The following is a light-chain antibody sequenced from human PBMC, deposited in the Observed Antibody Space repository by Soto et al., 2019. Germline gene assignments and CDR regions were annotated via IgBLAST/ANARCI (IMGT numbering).Light chain of an antibody. Sequence: QSALTQPRSVSGSPGQSVTISCTGTSSDDGGYNYVSWYQQHPGKAPKLMIYDVSKRPSGVPDRFSGSKSGNTASLTISGLQAEDEADYYCCSYAGSYTSHVVFGGGTKVTVL. V-gene: IGLV2-11*01. CDR2: DVS. CDR1: SSDDGGYNY. J-gene: IGLJ2*01. CDR3: CSYAGSYTSHVV.